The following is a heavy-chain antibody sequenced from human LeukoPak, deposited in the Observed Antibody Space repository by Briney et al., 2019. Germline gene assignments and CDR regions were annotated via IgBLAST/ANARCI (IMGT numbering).Heavy chain of an antibody. J-gene: IGHJ4*02. Sequence: GGSLRLSCAAFDLILSNYWMSWVRLVPGKGLGWEANIKQDGSKEFYVDSVKGRFTVSRDNAKNTLYLQVNNLRAEDMAVYYCARGPNSNWSGLDFWGQGTLLTVSS. CDR3: ARGPNSNWSGLDF. V-gene: IGHV3-7*01. CDR1: DLILSNYW. D-gene: IGHD6-6*01. CDR2: IKQDGSKE.